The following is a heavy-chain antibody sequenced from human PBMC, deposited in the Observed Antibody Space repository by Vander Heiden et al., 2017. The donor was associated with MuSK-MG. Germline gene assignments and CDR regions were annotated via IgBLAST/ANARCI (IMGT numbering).Heavy chain of an antibody. J-gene: IGHJ4*02. V-gene: IGHV1-69*04. Sequence: QVQLVQSGAEVKKPGSSVKVSCKASGGTFSSYAISWVRQAPGQGLGWMGRIIPILGIANYAQKFQGRVTITADKSTSTAYMELSSLRSEDTAVYYCASHYYDSSANLNWGQGTLVTVSS. CDR2: IIPILGIA. D-gene: IGHD3-22*01. CDR3: ASHYYDSSANLN. CDR1: GGTFSSYA.